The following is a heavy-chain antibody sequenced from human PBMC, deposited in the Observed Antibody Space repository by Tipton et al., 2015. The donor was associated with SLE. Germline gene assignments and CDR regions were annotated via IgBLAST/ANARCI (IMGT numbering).Heavy chain of an antibody. CDR3: ASAGPGGY. Sequence: SLRLSCAVSGFTFSSYWMSWVRQAPGKGLEWVANIKEDGSEKYYVDSVKGRFTISRDNAKNSLYLQMNSLRAEDTAVYYCASAGPGGYWGQGTLVTVSS. V-gene: IGHV3-7*01. CDR1: GFTFSSYW. J-gene: IGHJ4*02. CDR2: IKEDGSEK. D-gene: IGHD6-13*01.